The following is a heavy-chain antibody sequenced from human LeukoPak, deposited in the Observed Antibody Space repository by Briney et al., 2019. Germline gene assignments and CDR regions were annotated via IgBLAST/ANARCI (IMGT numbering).Heavy chain of an antibody. Sequence: GGSLRLSCAASRFTFSSYGMHWVRQAPGKGLEWVAFIPYDGNNKYYADSVKGRFTISRDNSKNTLYLQMNSLRAEDTAVYYCARDRNYYDSSGYYPAWFDPWGQGTLVTVSS. D-gene: IGHD3-22*01. V-gene: IGHV3-30*02. J-gene: IGHJ5*02. CDR1: RFTFSSYG. CDR3: ARDRNYYDSSGYYPAWFDP. CDR2: IPYDGNNK.